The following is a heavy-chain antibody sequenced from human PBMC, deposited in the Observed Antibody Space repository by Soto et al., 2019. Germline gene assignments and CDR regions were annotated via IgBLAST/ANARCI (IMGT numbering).Heavy chain of an antibody. V-gene: IGHV4-30-2*01. CDR2: IYHSGST. Sequence: QLQLQESGSGLVKPSQTLSLTCAVSGGSISSGGYSWSWIRQPPGKDLEWIGYIYHSGSTYYNPSLKSRVTISVDRSKNQFSLKLSSVTAADTAVYYCARGPPNTYWGQGTLVTVSS. CDR3: ARGPPNTY. CDR1: GGSISSGGYS. J-gene: IGHJ4*02. D-gene: IGHD2-8*01.